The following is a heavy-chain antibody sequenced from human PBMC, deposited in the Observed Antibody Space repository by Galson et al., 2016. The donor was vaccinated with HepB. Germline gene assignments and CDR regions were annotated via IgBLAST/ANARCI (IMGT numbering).Heavy chain of an antibody. J-gene: IGHJ4*02. Sequence: SLRLSCAASGFTFNNYGMRWVRQAPGKGLEWVSSITGNGAKTYYADALQGRFTISRDNSKNTLYLQMNSLRAEDTAMHFCARVLSGAGIDYWGQGTLVTVSS. V-gene: IGHV3-23*01. CDR1: GFTFNNYG. CDR2: ITGNGAKT. CDR3: ARVLSGAGIDY. D-gene: IGHD1-14*01.